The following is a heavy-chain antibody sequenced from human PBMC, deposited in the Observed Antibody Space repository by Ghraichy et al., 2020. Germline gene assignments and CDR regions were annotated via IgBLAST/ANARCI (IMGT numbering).Heavy chain of an antibody. CDR1: GGSISRYY. Sequence: SETLSLTCTVSGGSISRYYWSWIRQPPGKGLEWIGYIYYSGSTNYNPSLKSRVTISVDTSKNQFSLRLSSVNAADTAVYYCARQVFVVLPAGNFYFDYWGQGALVTVSS. CDR2: IYYSGST. J-gene: IGHJ4*02. V-gene: IGHV4-59*08. CDR3: ARQVFVVLPAGNFYFDY. D-gene: IGHD2-2*01.